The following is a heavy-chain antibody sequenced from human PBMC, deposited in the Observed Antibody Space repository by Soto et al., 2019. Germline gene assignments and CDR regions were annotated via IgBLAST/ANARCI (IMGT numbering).Heavy chain of an antibody. Sequence: DVQLVESGGGLVQPGGSLRLSCAASGFSLSDYSMHWVRQAAGKGLAYVSAISYIGDTTYYANSVRGRFTISRDNSKNTLYLQMGSLRSEDMAVYYCARVSGFGQASFESWGQGTRVTVSS. V-gene: IGHV3-64*01. CDR1: GFSLSDYS. CDR2: ISYIGDTT. D-gene: IGHD1-1*01. CDR3: ARVSGFGQASFES. J-gene: IGHJ3*02.